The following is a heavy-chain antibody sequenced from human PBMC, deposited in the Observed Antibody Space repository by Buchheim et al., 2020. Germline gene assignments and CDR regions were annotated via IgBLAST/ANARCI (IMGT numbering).Heavy chain of an antibody. D-gene: IGHD3-22*01. CDR3: AKLDRRTRTDRITMIVVATDAFDI. J-gene: IGHJ3*02. Sequence: EVQLVESGGGLVQPGGSLRLSCAASGFTFSSYAMSWVRQAPGKGLEWVSAISGSGGSTYYADSVKGRVTISRDNSKKTLQLQMNSLRAEDTAVYYCAKLDRRTRTDRITMIVVATDAFDIWGQGT. CDR1: GFTFSSYA. CDR2: ISGSGGST. V-gene: IGHV3-23*04.